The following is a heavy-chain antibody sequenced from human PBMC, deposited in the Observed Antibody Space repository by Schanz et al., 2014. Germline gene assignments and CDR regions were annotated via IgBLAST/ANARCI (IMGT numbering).Heavy chain of an antibody. Sequence: VQLVESGGGLVKPGESLRLSCAASGFSLSSYNMNWVRQAPGKGLEWVSSISSSSSYIYYADSVKGRFTISRDNAKSSLFLQMNSLRAEDTAVYYCAKVWKDHRIAGRPGWSDGMDVWGQGTTVTVSS. CDR2: ISSSSSYI. CDR3: AKVWKDHRIAGRPGWSDGMDV. CDR1: GFSLSSYN. D-gene: IGHD6-6*01. J-gene: IGHJ6*02. V-gene: IGHV3-21*06.